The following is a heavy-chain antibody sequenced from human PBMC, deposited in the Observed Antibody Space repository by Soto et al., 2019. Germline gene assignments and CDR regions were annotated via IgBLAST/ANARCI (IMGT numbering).Heavy chain of an antibody. J-gene: IGHJ3*02. Sequence: PGGSLRLSCAASGFTFNNYAMTWVRQAPGRGLEWVSSITGSGATAFYPDSVQGRFTVSRDNSKNTLYLQTNSLRAEDTAVYYCARDLYLYYDILTGYPPVGAFDIWGQGTMVTVSS. CDR2: ITGSGATA. D-gene: IGHD3-9*01. CDR1: GFTFNNYA. V-gene: IGHV3-23*01. CDR3: ARDLYLYYDILTGYPPVGAFDI.